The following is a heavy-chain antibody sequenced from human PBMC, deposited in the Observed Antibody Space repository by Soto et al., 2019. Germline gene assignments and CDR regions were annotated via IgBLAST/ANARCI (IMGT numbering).Heavy chain of an antibody. J-gene: IGHJ6*03. CDR3: ARLGSGSYYNYYYYYYYMDV. Sequence: ETLSLTCTVSGGSISSSSYYWGWVRQPPGKGLEWIGSIYYSGSTYYNPSLKSRVTISVDTSKNQFSLKLSSVTAADTAVYYCARLGSGSYYNYYYYYYYMDVWVKGTTVTVSS. CDR1: GGSISSSSYY. V-gene: IGHV4-39*01. D-gene: IGHD3-10*01. CDR2: IYYSGST.